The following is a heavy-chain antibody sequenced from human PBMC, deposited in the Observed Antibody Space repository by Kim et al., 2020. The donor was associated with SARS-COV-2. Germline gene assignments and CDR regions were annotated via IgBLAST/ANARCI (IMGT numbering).Heavy chain of an antibody. J-gene: IGHJ4*02. D-gene: IGHD6-13*01. CDR3: AKIPQGSSWYFDY. V-gene: IGHV3-23*01. Sequence: ADSVKGGFTISRNNFKNTLYMQMNSLRAEDTAVYYCAKIPQGSSWYFDYWGQGALVTVSS.